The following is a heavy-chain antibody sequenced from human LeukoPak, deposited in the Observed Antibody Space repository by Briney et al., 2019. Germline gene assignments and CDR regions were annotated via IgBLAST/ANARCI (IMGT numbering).Heavy chain of an antibody. J-gene: IGHJ4*02. V-gene: IGHV1-69*04. Sequence: SVKVSCKASGGTFSSYAISWVRQAPGQGLEWMGRIIPILGIANYAQKFQGRVTITADKSTSTAYMELSSLRSEDTAVYYCARDGSYGGNGNFDYWGQGTLVTVSS. D-gene: IGHD4-23*01. CDR1: GGTFSSYA. CDR2: IIPILGIA. CDR3: ARDGSYGGNGNFDY.